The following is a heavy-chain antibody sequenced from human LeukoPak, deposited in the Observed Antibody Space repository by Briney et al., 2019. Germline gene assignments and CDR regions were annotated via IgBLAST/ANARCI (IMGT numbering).Heavy chain of an antibody. Sequence: GGSLRLSCVASGFTFSSFAMSWVRQAPGKGLEWVSAISGSGGSTYYADSVKGRFTISRDNSKNTLYLQMNSLRAEDTAVYYCAKDLDDHIYYYYYMDVWGKGTTVTVSS. CDR2: ISGSGGST. CDR1: GFTFSSFA. D-gene: IGHD1-1*01. V-gene: IGHV3-23*01. CDR3: AKDLDDHIYYYYYMDV. J-gene: IGHJ6*03.